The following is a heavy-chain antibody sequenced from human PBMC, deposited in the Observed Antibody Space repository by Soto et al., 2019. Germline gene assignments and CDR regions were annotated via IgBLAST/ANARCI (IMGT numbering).Heavy chain of an antibody. CDR1: GFSLSTSGVG. J-gene: IGHJ5*02. CDR3: AHRRDYDILTGYPPFDP. V-gene: IGHV2-5*02. D-gene: IGHD3-9*01. Sequence: QITLKESGPTLVKPTQTLTLTCTFSGFSLSTSGVGVGWIRQPPGKALEWLALIYWDDDKRYSPSLKSRLTITKDTSKNQVVLTMTNMYPVDTATYYCAHRRDYDILTGYPPFDPWGQGTLVTVSS. CDR2: IYWDDDK.